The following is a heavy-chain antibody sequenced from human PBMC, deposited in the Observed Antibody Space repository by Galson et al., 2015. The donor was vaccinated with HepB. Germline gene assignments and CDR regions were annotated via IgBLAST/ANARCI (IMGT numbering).Heavy chain of an antibody. CDR1: GFTFSSYA. D-gene: IGHD5-18*01. CDR3: AKDRIQLWLPPFRGAIDF. J-gene: IGHJ4*02. V-gene: IGHV3-23*01. Sequence: SLRLSCAASGFTFSSYALNWVRQAPGKGLEWVSTIGGSVDSAYYADSVKGRFTISRDNSKNTLYLQMNSLRDEDTAVYYCAKDRIQLWLPPFRGAIDFWGQGTLVTVSS. CDR2: IGGSVDSA.